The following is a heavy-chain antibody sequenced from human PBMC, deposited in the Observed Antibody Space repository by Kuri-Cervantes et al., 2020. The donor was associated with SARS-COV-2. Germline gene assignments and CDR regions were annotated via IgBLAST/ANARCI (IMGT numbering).Heavy chain of an antibody. J-gene: IGHJ4*02. CDR3: AREGGFGMADY. D-gene: IGHD3-16*01. V-gene: IGHV1-18*04. Sequence: ASVKVSCKASGYSFSSNGISWVRQAPGQGLEWMAWISPYNGNRNYAQKVQGRVTMTTDTSTSTAYMELRSLQSDDTAVYYCAREGGFGMADYWGQGTLVTVSS. CDR1: GYSFSSNG. CDR2: ISPYNGNR.